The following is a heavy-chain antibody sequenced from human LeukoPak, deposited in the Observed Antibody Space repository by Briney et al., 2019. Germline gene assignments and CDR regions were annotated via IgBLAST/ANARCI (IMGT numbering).Heavy chain of an antibody. CDR2: ISSSGSTI. Sequence: GGSLRLSCAASGFTLSSYEMNWVRQAPGKGLEWVSYISSSGSTIYYADSVKGRFTISRDNAKNSLYLQMNSLRAEDTAVYYCARDTPYYYDSSGYPLPDYWGQGTLVTVSS. J-gene: IGHJ4*02. D-gene: IGHD3-22*01. CDR1: GFTLSSYE. CDR3: ARDTPYYYDSSGYPLPDY. V-gene: IGHV3-48*03.